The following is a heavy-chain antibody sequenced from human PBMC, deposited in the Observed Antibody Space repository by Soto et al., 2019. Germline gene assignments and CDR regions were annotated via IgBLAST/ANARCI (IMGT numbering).Heavy chain of an antibody. J-gene: IGHJ6*03. Sequence: SETLSLTCAVYGGSFSGHYWSWIRQPPGKGLEWIGEINHSGSTNYNPSLKSRVTISVDTSKNQLSLKMSSVTAADTAVYYCARGLRYFSSTSCYLRQDYYYYMDVWGKGTTVTVS. D-gene: IGHD2-2*01. CDR1: GGSFSGHY. CDR2: INHSGST. CDR3: ARGLRYFSSTSCYLRQDYYYYMDV. V-gene: IGHV4-34*01.